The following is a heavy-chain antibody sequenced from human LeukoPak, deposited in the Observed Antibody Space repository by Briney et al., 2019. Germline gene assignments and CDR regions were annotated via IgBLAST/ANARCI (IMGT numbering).Heavy chain of an antibody. J-gene: IGHJ6*03. V-gene: IGHV4-4*07. CDR2: IYTSGST. D-gene: IGHD3-22*01. Sequence: SETLSLTCTVSGGSISSYYWGWIRQPAGKGLEWIGCIYTSGSTNYNPSLKSRVTVSVDTSKNQFSLKLSSVTAADTAVYYCARATYDGYYYYMDVWGKGTTVTVSS. CDR1: GGSISSYY. CDR3: ARATYDGYYYYMDV.